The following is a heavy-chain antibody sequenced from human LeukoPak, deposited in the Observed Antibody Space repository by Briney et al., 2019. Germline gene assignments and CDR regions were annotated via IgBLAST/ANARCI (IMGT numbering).Heavy chain of an antibody. D-gene: IGHD5-18*01. CDR2: IYYSGST. CDR3: ARQYSYGYYFDY. J-gene: IGHJ4*02. Sequence: SETLSLTCTVSGGSISSYYWSWIRQPPGKGLEWIGYIYYSGSTNYNPSLKSRVTISVDTSKNQFSLKLSSVTAADTAVYYCARQYSYGYYFDYWGQGPLVTVSS. CDR1: GGSISSYY. V-gene: IGHV4-59*01.